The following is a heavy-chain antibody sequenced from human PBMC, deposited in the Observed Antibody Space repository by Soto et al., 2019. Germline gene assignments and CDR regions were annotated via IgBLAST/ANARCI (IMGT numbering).Heavy chain of an antibody. J-gene: IGHJ4*02. V-gene: IGHV3-23*01. Sequence: PGGSLRLSCAASGFTFSSYAMSCVRQAPGKGLEWVSAISGSGGSTYYADSVKGRFTISRDNSKNTLYLQVNSLRAEDTAVYYCAKDLAPYNPVTNGAPFDYWGQGTLVTVSS. D-gene: IGHD2-8*01. CDR2: ISGSGGST. CDR1: GFTFSSYA. CDR3: AKDLAPYNPVTNGAPFDY.